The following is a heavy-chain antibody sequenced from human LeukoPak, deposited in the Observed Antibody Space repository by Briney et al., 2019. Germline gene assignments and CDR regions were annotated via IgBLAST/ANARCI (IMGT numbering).Heavy chain of an antibody. D-gene: IGHD3-22*01. CDR1: GGSISSSSYY. CDR3: AWWYYYDSSGLGQAQTWFDP. V-gene: IGHV4-39*01. J-gene: IGHJ5*02. Sequence: PSETLSLTCTVSGGSISSSSYYWRWIRQPPGRGGECIGRICYSESTYYNPSLKSRVTISVDTSKNQFSLKLSSVTAADTAVYYCAWWYYYDSSGLGQAQTWFDPWGQGTLVTVSS. CDR2: ICYSEST.